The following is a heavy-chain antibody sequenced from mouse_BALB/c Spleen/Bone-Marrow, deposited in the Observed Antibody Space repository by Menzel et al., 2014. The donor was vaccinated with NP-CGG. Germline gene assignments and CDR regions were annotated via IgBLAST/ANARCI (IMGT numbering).Heavy chain of an antibody. CDR1: GFTFSSFG. Sequence: EVQVVESGGGLVQPGGSRKLSCAASGFTFSSFGMHWVRQAPEKGPEWVAYISSVSSTIYYGDTVKGRFTISRDNPKNTLFLQMTSLRSEDTAIYYCARGGNWTRNYFDYWGQGTTLTVSS. CDR3: ARGGNWTRNYFDY. D-gene: IGHD4-1*01. J-gene: IGHJ2*01. V-gene: IGHV5-17*02. CDR2: ISSVSSTI.